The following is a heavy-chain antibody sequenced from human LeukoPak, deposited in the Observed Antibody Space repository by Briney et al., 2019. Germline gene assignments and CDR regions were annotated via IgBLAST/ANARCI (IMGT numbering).Heavy chain of an antibody. CDR3: ARRYSSGANCYHVSN. CDR2: MYRSGTT. V-gene: IGHV3-53*01. CDR1: GFSVSSDY. Sequence: GESLRLSCAASGFSVSSDYMGWVRQAPGKGLEWVSIMYRSGTTYYADSVKGRFAISRDNSKNTVYLQMNRLRAEDTAVYYCARRYSSGANCYHVSNRGQGTLVTVSS. J-gene: IGHJ4*02. D-gene: IGHD2-15*01.